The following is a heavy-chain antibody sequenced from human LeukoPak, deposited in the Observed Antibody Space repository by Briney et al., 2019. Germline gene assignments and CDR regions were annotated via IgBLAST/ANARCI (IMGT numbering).Heavy chain of an antibody. D-gene: IGHD2-21*01. Sequence: PGGYLRLSCAASGFTLSSYAMTWVRQAPGKGLEWVSGISGRSDSTYYADSVKGRFIISRDNSKNTLYLQMNSLTAEDTAIYYCAKVDIVGSRKPGMDVWGQGTTVTVSS. V-gene: IGHV3-23*01. J-gene: IGHJ6*02. CDR1: GFTLSSYA. CDR2: ISGRSDST. CDR3: AKVDIVGSRKPGMDV.